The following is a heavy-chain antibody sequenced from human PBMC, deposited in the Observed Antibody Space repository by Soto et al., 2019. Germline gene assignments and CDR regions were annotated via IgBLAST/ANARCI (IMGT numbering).Heavy chain of an antibody. Sequence: ASVKVSCKASGYTFTTHWMHWVRQAPGQGLEWMAVINPSSGYTIYAQNFQGRVTVTRDTSTNMVYMELSSLRSEDTAVYYCARDISSDSTGYSYWWFDPWGQGTLVTVSS. V-gene: IGHV1-46*01. CDR3: ARDISSDSTGYSYWWFDP. J-gene: IGHJ5*02. CDR2: INPSSGYT. CDR1: GYTFTTHW. D-gene: IGHD3-22*01.